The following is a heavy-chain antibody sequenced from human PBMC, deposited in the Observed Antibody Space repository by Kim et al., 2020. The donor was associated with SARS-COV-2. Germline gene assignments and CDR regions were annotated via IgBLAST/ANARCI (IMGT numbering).Heavy chain of an antibody. Sequence: GGSLRLSCAGSGFTFSSYWMSWVRQAPGKGLEWVANIKQDGSEKYYVDSVKGRFTISRDNAKSSLYLQMNSLRAADTAVYHCARDEVLRYFDWEYYYYGMDVWGQGTTVTVSS. CDR3: ARDEVLRYFDWEYYYYGMDV. D-gene: IGHD3-9*01. CDR2: IKQDGSEK. J-gene: IGHJ6*02. CDR1: GFTFSSYW. V-gene: IGHV3-7*01.